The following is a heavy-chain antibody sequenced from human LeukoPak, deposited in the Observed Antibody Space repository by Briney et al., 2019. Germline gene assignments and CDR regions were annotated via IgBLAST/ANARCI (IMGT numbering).Heavy chain of an antibody. CDR3: ARGRGVINY. J-gene: IGHJ4*02. Sequence: GGSLRLSCAASGFTFSSYAMHWVRQAPGKGLEWVAVISYDGSNKYYADSVKGRFTISRDNSKNTLYLQMNSLRADDTAVYYCARGRGVINYWGQGTLVTVSS. CDR1: GFTFSSYA. CDR2: ISYDGSNK. V-gene: IGHV3-30-3*01. D-gene: IGHD3-10*01.